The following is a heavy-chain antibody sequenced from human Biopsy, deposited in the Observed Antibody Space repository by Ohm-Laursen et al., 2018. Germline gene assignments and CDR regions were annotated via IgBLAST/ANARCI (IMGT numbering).Heavy chain of an antibody. J-gene: IGHJ6*02. V-gene: IGHV3-21*06. CDR1: TLTLSGYK. CDR2: ITGAGNYI. D-gene: IGHD5-18*01. Sequence: SLRLSCAALTLTLSGYKMNWVRQAPGKGLEWVSSITGAGNYIYYADSVKGRFTISRDNSRDTLYLQMSSLRAEDTAVYYCAKDRYNYTPIGGFSMDVWGQGTTVTVSS. CDR3: AKDRYNYTPIGGFSMDV.